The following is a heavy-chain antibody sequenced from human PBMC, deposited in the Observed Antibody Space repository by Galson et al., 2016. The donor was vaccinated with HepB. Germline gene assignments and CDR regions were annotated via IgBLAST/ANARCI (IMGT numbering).Heavy chain of an antibody. Sequence: SLRLSCAASGFTFRNYGMTWVRQAPGKGLEVVSSISRSGDSTDYADSVKGRITISRDNSKNTLSLQTKSLTADDTAIYYCVQGSTAPAVWGKGTTVTVSS. CDR3: VQGSTAPAV. CDR1: GFTFRNYG. V-gene: IGHV3-23*01. J-gene: IGHJ6*04. CDR2: ISRSGDST. D-gene: IGHD2-2*01.